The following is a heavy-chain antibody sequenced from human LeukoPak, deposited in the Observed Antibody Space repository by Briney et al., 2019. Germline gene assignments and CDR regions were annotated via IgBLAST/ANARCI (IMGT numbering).Heavy chain of an antibody. D-gene: IGHD5-24*01. CDR2: IYHSGST. CDR3: ARDPRDGYAFDY. CDR1: GGSISSYY. J-gene: IGHJ4*02. Sequence: SETLSLTCAVSGGSISSYYWSWVRQPPGKGLEWIGEIYHSGSTNYNPSLKSRVSMSLDRSKNQFSLNLSSVTAADTAVYYCARDPRDGYAFDYWGQGTLVTVSS. V-gene: IGHV4-59*12.